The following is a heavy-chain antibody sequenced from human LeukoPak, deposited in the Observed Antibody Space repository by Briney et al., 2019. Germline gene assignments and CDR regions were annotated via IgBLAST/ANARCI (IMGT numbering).Heavy chain of an antibody. CDR1: GFTFSSFG. V-gene: IGHV3-30*02. CDR3: AKDRVGGYSHGSPPDY. Sequence: LTGGSLRLSCATSGFTFSSFGMHWVRQAPGKGLDWVAFIRYDGSNKYYADSVKRRFTISRDNSKNTLYLQMNNLRGEDTAVYYCAKDRVGGYSHGSPPDYWGQGTLVTVSS. J-gene: IGHJ4*02. D-gene: IGHD5-18*01. CDR2: IRYDGSNK.